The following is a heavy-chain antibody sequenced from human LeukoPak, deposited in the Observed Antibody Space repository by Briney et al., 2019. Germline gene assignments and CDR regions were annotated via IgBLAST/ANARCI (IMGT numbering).Heavy chain of an antibody. CDR2: ISYDGSDE. J-gene: IGHJ4*02. D-gene: IGHD3-3*01. CDR3: ARDFTPEWFDIH. V-gene: IGHV3-30*04. Sequence: PGRSLRLSCVASGLAFSSYSMHWVRQVPGKGLEWVGVISYDGSDEYYTDSVKGRFTISRDNSKNTVYLQMNSLRADDTAVYYCARDFTPEWFDIHWGQGTLVTVS. CDR1: GLAFSSYS.